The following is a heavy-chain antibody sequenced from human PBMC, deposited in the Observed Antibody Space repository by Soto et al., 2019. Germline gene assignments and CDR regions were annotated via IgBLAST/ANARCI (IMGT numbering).Heavy chain of an antibody. J-gene: IGHJ4*02. D-gene: IGHD2-2*02. CDR2: ISSSGRTI. CDR3: ARNTEHLDY. V-gene: IGHV3-11*01. Sequence: QVQLVESGGGLVKPGVSLRLSCAASGFTFSDYYMSWIRQAPGRGLDWVSYISSSGRTIYYAASVQGRFTISRDNAKKSLYLQMNSLRAEDTSVNYWARNTEHLDYWGQGTLVTVSS. CDR1: GFTFSDYY.